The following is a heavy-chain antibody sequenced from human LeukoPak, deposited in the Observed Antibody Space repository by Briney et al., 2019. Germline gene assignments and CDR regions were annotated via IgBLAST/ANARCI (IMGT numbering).Heavy chain of an antibody. CDR3: ARSPRGNWNDDAFDI. CDR1: GGSISSGSYY. D-gene: IGHD1-20*01. CDR2: IYTSGST. V-gene: IGHV4-61*02. Sequence: SETLSLTCTVSGGSISSGSYYWSWIRQPAGKGLEWIGRIYTSGSTNYNPSLKSRVTISVDTSKNQFSLRLSSVTAADTAVYYCARSPRGNWNDDAFDIWGQGTMVTVSS. J-gene: IGHJ3*02.